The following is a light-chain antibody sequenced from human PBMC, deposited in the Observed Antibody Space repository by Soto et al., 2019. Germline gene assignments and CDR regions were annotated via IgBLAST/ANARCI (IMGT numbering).Light chain of an antibody. CDR1: QDIRKY. CDR3: QQYDNLVT. Sequence: DIQITQSPSSLSACVGDRVTSACQASQDIRKYLNGYQQKPGKAPNLLIYDTSNLETGVPSRFSGSGSGTDFTFTISSLQPEEIATYYCQQYDNLVTFGGGTKVDIK. CDR2: DTS. V-gene: IGKV1-33*01. J-gene: IGKJ4*01.